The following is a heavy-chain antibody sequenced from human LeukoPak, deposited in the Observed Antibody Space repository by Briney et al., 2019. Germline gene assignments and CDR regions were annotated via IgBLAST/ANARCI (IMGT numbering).Heavy chain of an antibody. CDR3: ARVVSYYYDSSGYWTDAFDI. Sequence: ASVKVSCTASGYTFTSYGISWVRQAPGQGLEWMGWISAYNGNTNYAQKLQGRVTMTTDTSTSTAYMELRSLRSDDTAVYYCARVVSYYYDSSGYWTDAFDIWGQGTMVTVSS. CDR2: ISAYNGNT. V-gene: IGHV1-18*01. J-gene: IGHJ3*02. CDR1: GYTFTSYG. D-gene: IGHD3-22*01.